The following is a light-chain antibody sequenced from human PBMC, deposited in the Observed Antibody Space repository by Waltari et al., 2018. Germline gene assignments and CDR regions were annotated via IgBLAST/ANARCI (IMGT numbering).Light chain of an antibody. CDR2: DAS. CDR1: QSVSTD. V-gene: IGKV3-11*01. CDR3: QQRSSWPRT. J-gene: IGKJ1*01. Sequence: EVVLTQSPATLSLSPGERATLSCRASQSVSTDLAWYQQKSGQAPRLLIYDASKRPPGIPAGCGGSGSGTDFSRTISSLEPEDIAVYYCQQRSSWPRTFGQGTKVEIK.